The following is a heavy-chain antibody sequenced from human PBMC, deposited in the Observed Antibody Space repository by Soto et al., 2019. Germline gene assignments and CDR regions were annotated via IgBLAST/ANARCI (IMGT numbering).Heavy chain of an antibody. CDR2: IYYTGTT. J-gene: IGHJ5*01. CDR3: ARLGGFYQSLDS. Sequence: PSETLSLTCTVSGGSISTYYWSWIRQPPGKGLEWIGYIYYTGTTTYNPSFKSRLTISVDSSKNQFSLKLTSVTAADTAVYYCARLGGFYQSLDSWGQGALV. V-gene: IGHV4-59*08. D-gene: IGHD3-22*01. CDR1: GGSISTYY.